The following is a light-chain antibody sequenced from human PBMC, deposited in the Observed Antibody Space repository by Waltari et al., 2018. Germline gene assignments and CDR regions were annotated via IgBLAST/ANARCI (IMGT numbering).Light chain of an antibody. CDR2: DDS. CDR1: YFGVEG. J-gene: IGLJ3*02. V-gene: IGLV3-21*02. Sequence: SYVLTQPPSVSVAPGQTARITCAEYYFGVEGVNWYQQKSGQALLLVGYDDSHRPSGIPGRFSGSNSGNTATLSISRVEVGDEADYYCQVWDSDSDVWVFGGGTKLIVL. CDR3: QVWDSDSDVWV.